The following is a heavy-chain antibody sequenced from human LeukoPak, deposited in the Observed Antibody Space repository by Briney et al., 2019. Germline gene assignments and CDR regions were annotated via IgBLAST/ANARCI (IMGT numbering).Heavy chain of an antibody. V-gene: IGHV3-23*01. Sequence: GSLRLSCAACGFTFSRYAMSWVRQAPGKGLEWVSAISGSGSRTFYVDSVKGRFTISRDNSKNALYLQMNSLRAEDTAVYYCAQYNYYGSGSYYNDFDYWGQGTLVTVSS. CDR1: GFTFSRYA. CDR3: AQYNYYGSGSYYNDFDY. CDR2: ISGSGSRT. D-gene: IGHD3-10*01. J-gene: IGHJ4*02.